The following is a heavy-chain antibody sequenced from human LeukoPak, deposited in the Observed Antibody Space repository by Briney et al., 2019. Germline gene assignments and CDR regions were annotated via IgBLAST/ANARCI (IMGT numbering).Heavy chain of an antibody. D-gene: IGHD3-22*01. J-gene: IGHJ4*02. CDR2: IYHSGST. CDR1: GYSISSGYY. Sequence: SETLSLTCTVSGYSISSGYYWGWIRQPPGKGLEWIGSIYHSGSTYYNPSLKSRVTISVDTSKNQFSLKLSSVTAADTAVYYCAREMIGYYYDSSGYYNYWGQGTLVTVSS. CDR3: AREMIGYYYDSSGYYNY. V-gene: IGHV4-38-2*02.